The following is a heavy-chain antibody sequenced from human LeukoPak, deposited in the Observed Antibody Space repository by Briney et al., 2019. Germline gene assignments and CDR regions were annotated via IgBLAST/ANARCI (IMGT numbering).Heavy chain of an antibody. V-gene: IGHV3-15*07. CDR2: IKSKIDGGTT. CDR1: VFTFNNDW. D-gene: IGHD6-19*01. CDR3: TTGGNVLVAGTRAFDI. J-gene: IGHJ3*02. Sequence: GGSLRLSCAASVFTFNNDWMKWVRQAPGKGQEWVGRIKSKIDGGTTDYAAPVKGRFTISRDDSKNTLYLQMNSLKTEDTAVYYCTTGGNVLVAGTRAFDIWGQGTVVTVSS.